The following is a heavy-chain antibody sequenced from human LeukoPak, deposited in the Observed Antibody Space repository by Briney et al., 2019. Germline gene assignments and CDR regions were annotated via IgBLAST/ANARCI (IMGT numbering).Heavy chain of an antibody. D-gene: IGHD3-10*01. Sequence: GRSLRLSCAASGFTFSSYGMHWVRQAPGKGLEWVAVIWYDGSNKYYADSVKGRFTISRDNSKNTLYLQMNSLRAEDTAVYYCARRYGYYGSGSYLNYYYGMDVWGQGTTVTVSS. V-gene: IGHV3-33*01. CDR2: IWYDGSNK. CDR3: ARRYGYYGSGSYLNYYYGMDV. CDR1: GFTFSSYG. J-gene: IGHJ6*02.